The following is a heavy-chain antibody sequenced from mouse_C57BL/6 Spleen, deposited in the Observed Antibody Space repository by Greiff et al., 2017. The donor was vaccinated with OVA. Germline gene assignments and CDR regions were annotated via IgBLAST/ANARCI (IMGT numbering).Heavy chain of an antibody. CDR2: IYPGDGDT. CDR3: AKYYDYDDGGFAY. V-gene: IGHV1-82*01. J-gene: IGHJ3*01. CDR1: GYAFSSSW. D-gene: IGHD2-4*01. Sequence: VKLMESGPELVKPGASVKISCKASGYAFSSSWMNWVKQRPGKGLEWIGRIYPGDGDTNYNGKFKGKATLTADKSSSTAYMQLSSLTSEDSAVYFCAKYYDYDDGGFAYWGQGTLVTVSA.